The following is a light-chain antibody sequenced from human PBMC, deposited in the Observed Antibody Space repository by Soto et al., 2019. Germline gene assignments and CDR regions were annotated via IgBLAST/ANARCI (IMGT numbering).Light chain of an antibody. V-gene: IGLV2-14*01. J-gene: IGLJ1*01. Sequence: QSALTQPASVSGSLGQSITISCTGTSSDIGGYNYVSWYQQHPDKAPKLMLYEVTTRPSGVSSRFSGSKSGNTASLTISGLQAEDEADYYCSSYTSSSTLLYVFGTGTKLTVL. CDR3: SSYTSSSTLLYV. CDR1: SSDIGGYNY. CDR2: EVT.